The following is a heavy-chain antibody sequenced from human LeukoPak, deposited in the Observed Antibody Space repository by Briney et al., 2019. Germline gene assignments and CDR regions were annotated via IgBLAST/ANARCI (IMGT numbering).Heavy chain of an antibody. CDR1: GGSFSGYY. Sequence: PSETLSLTCAVYGGSFSGYYWSWIRQPPGKGLEWIGEINHSGSTNYNPSLKSRVTISVDTSKNQFSLKLSSVSAADTAVHYCARGYSYADYWGQGTLVTVSS. J-gene: IGHJ4*02. V-gene: IGHV4-34*01. D-gene: IGHD5-18*01. CDR3: ARGYSYADY. CDR2: INHSGST.